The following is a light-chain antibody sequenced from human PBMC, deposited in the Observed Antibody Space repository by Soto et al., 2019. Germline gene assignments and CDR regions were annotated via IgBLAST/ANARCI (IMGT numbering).Light chain of an antibody. CDR1: QSVSRN. CDR3: QQYNNWPPWT. CDR2: DAS. J-gene: IGKJ1*01. Sequence: EIVMTQSPATLSVSPGERATLSCRASQSVSRNSAWYQQKPGQAPRLLIYDASTRATGIPARFSGSGSGTEFTLTISSLQSEDFAVYYCQQYNNWPPWTFGQGTKVEIK. V-gene: IGKV3-15*01.